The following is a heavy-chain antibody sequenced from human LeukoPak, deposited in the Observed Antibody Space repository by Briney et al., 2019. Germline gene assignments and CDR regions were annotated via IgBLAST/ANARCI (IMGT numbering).Heavy chain of an antibody. D-gene: IGHD4-23*01. CDR3: ARSFYGGNSRWFDP. CDR2: IYYSGST. CDR1: GGSISSYY. Sequence: SETLSLTCTVSGGSISSYYWSWIRQPPGKGLEWIGYIYYSGSTNYNPSLKSRVTISEDTSKNQFSLKLSSVTAADTAVYYCARSFYGGNSRWFDPWGQGTLVTVSS. J-gene: IGHJ5*02. V-gene: IGHV4-59*01.